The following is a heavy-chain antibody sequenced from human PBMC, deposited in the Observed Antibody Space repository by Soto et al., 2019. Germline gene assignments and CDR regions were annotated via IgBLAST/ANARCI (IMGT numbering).Heavy chain of an antibody. CDR2: IYYSGST. CDR1: GGSISSYY. J-gene: IGHJ6*03. CDR3: ARMIVATTFYYYYYMDV. V-gene: IGHV4-59*08. Sequence: SETLSLTCTVSGGSISSYYWSWIRQPPGKGLEWIGYIYYSGSTNYNPSLKSRVTISVDTSKNQFSLKLSSVTAADTAVYYCARMIVATTFYYYYYMDVWGKGTTVTVSS. D-gene: IGHD5-12*01.